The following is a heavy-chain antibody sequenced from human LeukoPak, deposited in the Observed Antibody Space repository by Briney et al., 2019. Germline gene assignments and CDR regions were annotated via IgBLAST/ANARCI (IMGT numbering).Heavy chain of an antibody. D-gene: IGHD6-13*01. CDR2: INQDGSEK. Sequence: GGSLRLSCEVSGFGISNYWMTWVRQAPGKGLEWVANINQDGSEKYYVDSVKGRFTISRDNAKNSVYLQMNSLRAEDTAVYYCTRIMNSSPDYWGQGTLVTVSS. CDR1: GFGISNYW. CDR3: TRIMNSSPDY. V-gene: IGHV3-7*01. J-gene: IGHJ4*02.